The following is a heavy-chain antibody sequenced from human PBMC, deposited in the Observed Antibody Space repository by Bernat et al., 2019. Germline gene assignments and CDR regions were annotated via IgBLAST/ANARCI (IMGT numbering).Heavy chain of an antibody. CDR2: ISGSGCST. CDR3: AKGWEYSSGWYPYY. Sequence: EVQLLESGGGLVQPGGSLRLSCAASGFTFSSYAMSWVRQAPGKGLEWVSAISGSGCSTYYADSVKGRFTISRDNSKNTLYLQMNSLRAEDTAVYYCAKGWEYSSGWYPYYWGQGTLVTVSS. CDR1: GFTFSSYA. V-gene: IGHV3-23*01. J-gene: IGHJ4*02. D-gene: IGHD6-19*01.